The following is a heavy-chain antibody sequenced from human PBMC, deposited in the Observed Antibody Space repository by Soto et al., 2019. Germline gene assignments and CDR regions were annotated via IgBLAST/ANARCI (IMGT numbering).Heavy chain of an antibody. CDR3: ARGLRDCSSTSCYYGFAP. CDR2: MNPNSGNT. CDR1: GYTLTSYD. J-gene: IGHJ5*02. Sequence: EASVKVSCKASGYTLTSYDINWVRQATGQGLEWMGWMNPNSGNTGYAQKFQGRVTMTRNTSISTAYMELSSLRSGDTAVYYCARGLRDCSSTSCYYGFAPCGQGTLVTVSS. D-gene: IGHD2-2*01. V-gene: IGHV1-8*01.